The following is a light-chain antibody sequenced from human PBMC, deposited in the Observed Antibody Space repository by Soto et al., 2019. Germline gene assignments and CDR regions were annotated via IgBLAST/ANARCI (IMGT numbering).Light chain of an antibody. V-gene: IGLV2-14*01. CDR3: VSYTARSSYV. Sequence: QSALTQPASVSGSPGQSITVSCTGTSSDIGGYIFVSWYQQHPGKSPKLMIYDINNRPSVVSKRFSGSKSGNTASLTISGIQAEDEADYYCVSYTARSSYVFGTGTKLTVL. CDR2: DIN. CDR1: SSDIGGYIF. J-gene: IGLJ1*01.